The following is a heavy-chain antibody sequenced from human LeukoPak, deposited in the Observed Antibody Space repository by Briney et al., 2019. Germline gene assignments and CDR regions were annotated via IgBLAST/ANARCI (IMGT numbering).Heavy chain of an antibody. CDR3: ARGPTYYDSSGFYSEY. J-gene: IGHJ4*02. CDR1: GFTFSSYS. D-gene: IGHD3-22*01. V-gene: IGHV3-21*01. Sequence: GGSLRLSCAASGFTFSSYSMNWVRQAPGKGLEWVSSLSSSTSSYIYYADSVKGRFTISRDNAKNSLYLQMNSLRAEDTAVYYCARGPTYYDSSGFYSEYWGQGTLVTVSS. CDR2: LSSSTSSYI.